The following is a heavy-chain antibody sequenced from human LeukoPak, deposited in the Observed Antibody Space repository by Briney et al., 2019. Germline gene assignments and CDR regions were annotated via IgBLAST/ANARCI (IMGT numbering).Heavy chain of an antibody. CDR3: ARAVRETNYYYYYMDV. CDR1: GFTFSSYA. V-gene: IGHV3-53*01. CDR2: IYSGGST. D-gene: IGHD1-7*01. J-gene: IGHJ6*03. Sequence: PGGSLRLSCAASGFTFSSYAMSWVRQAPGKGLEWVSVIYSGGSTYYADSVKGRFTISRDNSKNTLYLQMNSLRAEDTAVYYCARAVRETNYYYYYMDVWGKGTTVTVSS.